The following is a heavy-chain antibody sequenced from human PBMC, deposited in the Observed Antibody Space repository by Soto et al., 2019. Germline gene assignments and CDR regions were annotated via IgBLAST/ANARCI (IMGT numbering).Heavy chain of an antibody. CDR1: GATFTSYG. V-gene: IGHV1-18*01. CDR2: ISAYNGNT. J-gene: IGHJ4*02. CDR3: ARGLHSSNSELEY. Sequence: AALKVSCKASGATFTSYGIICVRGSPGQGLEWMGWISAYNGNTNYAQKLQGRVTMTTDTSTSTAYMELRSLRSDDTAVYYCARGLHSSNSELEYWGQGTLVTVSS. D-gene: IGHD1-26*01.